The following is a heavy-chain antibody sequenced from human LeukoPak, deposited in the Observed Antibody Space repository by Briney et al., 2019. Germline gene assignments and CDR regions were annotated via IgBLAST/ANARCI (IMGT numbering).Heavy chain of an antibody. Sequence: GGSLRLSCATSGFTFSDYYINWIRQAPGKGLEWVANMNQDGSEKYYVESVKGRFTISRDNAKNSLYLQMNSLRAEDTAVYYCARDTKGYFDYWGQGTLVTVSS. V-gene: IGHV3-7*01. CDR2: MNQDGSEK. CDR1: GFTFSDYY. CDR3: ARDTKGYFDY. D-gene: IGHD3-3*01. J-gene: IGHJ4*02.